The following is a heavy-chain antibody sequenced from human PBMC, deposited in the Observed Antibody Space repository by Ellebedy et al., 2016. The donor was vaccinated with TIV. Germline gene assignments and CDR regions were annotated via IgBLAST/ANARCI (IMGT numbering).Heavy chain of an antibody. CDR2: IYYSGST. V-gene: IGHV4-59*13. D-gene: IGHD3-10*01. Sequence: SETLSLTXTVSGGSISSYYWSWIRQPPGKGLEWIGYIYYSGSTNYNPSLKSRVTISVDTSKNQFSLKLSSVTAADTAVYYCARVSGYMVRGVITHYYYMDVWGKGTTVTVSS. CDR1: GGSISSYY. J-gene: IGHJ6*03. CDR3: ARVSGYMVRGVITHYYYMDV.